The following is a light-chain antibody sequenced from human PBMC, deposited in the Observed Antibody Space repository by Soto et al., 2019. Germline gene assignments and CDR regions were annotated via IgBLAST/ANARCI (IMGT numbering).Light chain of an antibody. CDR3: QQLNTYPIT. Sequence: IQLTQSTSSLSASVGDRVTITCRASQGISSYLAWYQQNPGKAPKLLIYAASTLQSGVPSRFSGSGSGTDFTLTISSLQPEDFATYYCQQLNTYPITFGQGTRLEIK. CDR1: QGISSY. CDR2: AAS. V-gene: IGKV1-9*01. J-gene: IGKJ5*01.